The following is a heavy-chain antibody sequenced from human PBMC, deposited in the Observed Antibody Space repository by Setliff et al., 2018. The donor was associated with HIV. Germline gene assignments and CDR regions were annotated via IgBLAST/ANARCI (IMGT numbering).Heavy chain of an antibody. V-gene: IGHV4-39*01. Sequence: SETLSLTCAVSGGSIISSTFYWGWIRQPPGKGLEWIGTIYYTGSTYYNPSLKSRLTISVDTSKNQLSLRLTSVTATDTAVYYCARLRTAPAGRLYPPGYWGQGSLVTVSS. J-gene: IGHJ4*02. CDR3: ARLRTAPAGRLYPPGY. CDR2: IYYTGST. D-gene: IGHD6-13*01. CDR1: GGSIISSTFY.